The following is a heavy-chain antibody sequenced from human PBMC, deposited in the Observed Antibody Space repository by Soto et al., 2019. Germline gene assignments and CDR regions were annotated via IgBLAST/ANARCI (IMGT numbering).Heavy chain of an antibody. V-gene: IGHV3-53*04. CDR1: GFTVSSNY. J-gene: IGHJ4*02. CDR2: IYSGGST. Sequence: EVQLVESGGGLVQPGGSLRLSCAASGFTVSSNYMSWVRQAPGKGLEWVSVIYSGGSTYYADSVKGRFTISRHNSKNTLYLQMNSLRAEDTAVYYCACTTSYDILTGYCPPFHWGQGTLVTVSS. D-gene: IGHD3-9*01. CDR3: ACTTSYDILTGYCPPFH.